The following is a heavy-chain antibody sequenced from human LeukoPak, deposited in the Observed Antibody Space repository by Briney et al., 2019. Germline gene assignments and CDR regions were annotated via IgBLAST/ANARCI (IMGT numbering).Heavy chain of an antibody. J-gene: IGHJ5*02. Sequence: ASVRVSCKASGYTFTGYYMHWVRQAPGQGLEWMGWINPNSGGTNYAQKFQGRVTMTRDTSISTAYMELSRLRSDDTAVYYCARGPDSSWYNWFDPWGQGTLVTVSS. V-gene: IGHV1-2*02. CDR2: INPNSGGT. CDR1: GYTFTGYY. CDR3: ARGPDSSWYNWFDP. D-gene: IGHD6-13*01.